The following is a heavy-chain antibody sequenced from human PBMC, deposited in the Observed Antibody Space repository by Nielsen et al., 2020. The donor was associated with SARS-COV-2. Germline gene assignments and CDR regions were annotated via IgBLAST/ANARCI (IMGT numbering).Heavy chain of an antibody. CDR2: IIPIFGTA. D-gene: IGHD3-22*01. Sequence: SVQVSCKASGGTFSSYAISWVRQAPGQGLEWMGGIIPIFGTANYAQKFQGRVTITADKSTSTAYMELSSLRSEDTAVYYCARNSPYDSSGSHFDYWGQGTLVTVSS. CDR1: GGTFSSYA. J-gene: IGHJ4*02. CDR3: ARNSPYDSSGSHFDY. V-gene: IGHV1-69*06.